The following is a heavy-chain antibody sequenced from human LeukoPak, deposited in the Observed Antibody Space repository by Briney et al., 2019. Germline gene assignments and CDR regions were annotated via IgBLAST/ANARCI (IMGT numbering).Heavy chain of an antibody. V-gene: IGHV3-23*01. Sequence: GGSLRLSCAASGFTFSSYAMSWVRQAPGKGLEWVSAISGSGGSTYYADSVKGRFTISRDNSKNTLYLQMNSLRAEDTAVYYCAKAVEYYDILTGYYTPGFFGYWGQGTLVTVSS. CDR2: ISGSGGST. D-gene: IGHD3-9*01. J-gene: IGHJ4*02. CDR1: GFTFSSYA. CDR3: AKAVEYYDILTGYYTPGFFGY.